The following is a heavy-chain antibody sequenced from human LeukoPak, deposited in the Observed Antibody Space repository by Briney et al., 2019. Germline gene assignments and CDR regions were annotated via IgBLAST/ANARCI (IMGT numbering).Heavy chain of an antibody. CDR3: ARSTYYYDSSGYYLGWYYFDY. Sequence: GRSLRLSCAASGFTFSSYAMHWVRQAPGKGLEWVAVIWYDGSNKYYADSVKGRFTISRDNSKNTLYLQMNSLRAEDTAVYYCARSTYYYDSSGYYLGWYYFDYWGQGTLVTVSS. V-gene: IGHV3-33*08. CDR1: GFTFSSYA. D-gene: IGHD3-22*01. J-gene: IGHJ4*02. CDR2: IWYDGSNK.